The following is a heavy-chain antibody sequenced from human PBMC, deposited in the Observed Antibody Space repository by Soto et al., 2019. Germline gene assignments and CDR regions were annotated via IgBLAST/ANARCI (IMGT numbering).Heavy chain of an antibody. J-gene: IGHJ6*02. CDR2: ISYNGSNK. CDR3: ATGGSLDGDYSYYYGMAV. V-gene: IGHV3-30*03. D-gene: IGHD4-17*01. Sequence: QVQLVESGGGVVQPGRSLRLSCAASGFTFSSYGMHWVRQAPGKGLEWVAVISYNGSNKYHAESVKGRFTISRDNSKHSLYLQMNSLRAEDTAVYYCATGGSLDGDYSYYYGMAVWGQGTTVTVSS. CDR1: GFTFSSYG.